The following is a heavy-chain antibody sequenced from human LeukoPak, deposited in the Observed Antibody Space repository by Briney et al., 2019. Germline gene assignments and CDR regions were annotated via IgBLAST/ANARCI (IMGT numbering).Heavy chain of an antibody. CDR2: IYYSGST. Sequence: PSETLSLTCTVSGGSISSSSYYWGWIRQPPGKGLEWIGSIYYSGSTYYNPSLKSRVTISVDTSKNQFSLKLSSVTAADTAVYYCARHDTENRVRGVNRRCWGQGTLVTVSS. J-gene: IGHJ4*02. D-gene: IGHD3-10*01. V-gene: IGHV4-39*01. CDR1: GGSISSSSYY. CDR3: ARHDTENRVRGVNRRC.